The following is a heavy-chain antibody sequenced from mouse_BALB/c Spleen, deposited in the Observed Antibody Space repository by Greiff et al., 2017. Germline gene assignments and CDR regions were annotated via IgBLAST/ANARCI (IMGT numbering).Heavy chain of an antibody. CDR2: ISSGGSYT. J-gene: IGHJ2*01. V-gene: IGHV5-6*02. D-gene: IGHD2-10*02. Sequence: DVKLVESGGDLVKPGGSLKLSCAASGFTFSSYGMSWVRQTPDKRLEWVATISSGGSYTYYPDSVKGRFTISRDNAKNTLYLQMSSLKSEDTAMYYCARQGQYGNPFDYWGQGTTLTVSS. CDR1: GFTFSSYG. CDR3: ARQGQYGNPFDY.